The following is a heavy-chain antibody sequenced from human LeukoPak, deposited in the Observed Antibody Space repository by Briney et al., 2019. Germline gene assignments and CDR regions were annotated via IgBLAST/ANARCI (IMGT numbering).Heavy chain of an antibody. D-gene: IGHD6-6*01. CDR1: GGSISSNY. V-gene: IGHV4-59*08. Sequence: PSETLSLTCTVSGGSISSNYWSWIRQSPGKGLEWIGYIDYSGSTNYNPSLKSRVTISVDTSKNQFSLKLSSVTAADTAVYYCARSVHRYYYYGMDVWGQGTTVTVSS. CDR2: IDYSGST. CDR3: ARSVHRYYYYGMDV. J-gene: IGHJ6*02.